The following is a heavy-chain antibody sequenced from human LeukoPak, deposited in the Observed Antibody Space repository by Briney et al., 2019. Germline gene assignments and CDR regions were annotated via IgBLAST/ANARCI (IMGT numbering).Heavy chain of an antibody. V-gene: IGHV1-69*04. Sequence: SVKVSCKASGYTFTSYGISWVRQAPGQGLEWMGRIIPILGIANYAQKFQGRVTITADKSTSTAYMELSSLRSEDTAVYYCARPARAYCGGDCFGDAFDIWGQGTMVTVSS. D-gene: IGHD2-21*02. CDR2: IIPILGIA. CDR1: GYTFTSYG. J-gene: IGHJ3*02. CDR3: ARPARAYCGGDCFGDAFDI.